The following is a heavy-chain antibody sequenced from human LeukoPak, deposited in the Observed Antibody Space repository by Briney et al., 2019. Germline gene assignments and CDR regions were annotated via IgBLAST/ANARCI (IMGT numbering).Heavy chain of an antibody. J-gene: IGHJ5*02. CDR1: RLTFNSFA. CDR2: IKRKSDGGTP. CDR3: VTGGHYFGT. Sequence: PGGSLRLSCAASRLTFNSFAMTWVRQAPGKGLEWVGRIKRKSDGGTPDYAAPVKGRFTISRDDSINTLYLQMNSLKTDDTAVYHCVTGGHYFGTWGQGTLVTVSS. D-gene: IGHD3-10*01. V-gene: IGHV3-15*01.